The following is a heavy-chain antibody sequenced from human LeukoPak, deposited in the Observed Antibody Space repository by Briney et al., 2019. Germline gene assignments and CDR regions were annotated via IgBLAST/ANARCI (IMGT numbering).Heavy chain of an antibody. CDR3: ARPMNEYDSSGFFHY. V-gene: IGHV3-9*01. CDR2: ISWNSGSI. J-gene: IGHJ4*02. Sequence: GGSLRLSCAASGFTFDDYAMHWVRQAPGKGLEWVSGISWNSGSIGYADSVKGRFTISRDNSKNTLHLQMNSLRVEDTAVYYCARPMNEYDSSGFFHYWGQGTLVTVSS. CDR1: GFTFDDYA. D-gene: IGHD3-22*01.